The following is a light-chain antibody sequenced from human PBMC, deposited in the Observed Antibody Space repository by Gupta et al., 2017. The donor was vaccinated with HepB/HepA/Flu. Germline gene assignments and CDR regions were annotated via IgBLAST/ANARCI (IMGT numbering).Light chain of an antibody. J-gene: IGKJ4*01. CDR1: QSVTSY. CDR3: QQRGNWPLT. CDR2: DAS. Sequence: EIVLTQSPATLSLSPGERATLSCRASQSVTSYLAWYQQKPGQAPRLLIYDASNRATGIPARFSASGSVTDFTLTISSLEPEDFAVYYCQQRGNWPLTFGGGTKVEIK. V-gene: IGKV3-11*01.